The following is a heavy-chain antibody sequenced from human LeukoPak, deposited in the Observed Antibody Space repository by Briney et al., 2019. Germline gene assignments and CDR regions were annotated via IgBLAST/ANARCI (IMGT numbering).Heavy chain of an antibody. CDR2: IIPILGIA. J-gene: IGHJ4*02. Sequence: GASVKVSCNASGGTFSSYTISWVRQAPGQGLEWMGRIIPILGIANYAQKFQGRVTITTDESTSTAYMELSSLRSEDTAVYYCARGKWELLRVLFDYWGQGTLVTVSS. CDR3: ARGKWELLRVLFDY. D-gene: IGHD1-26*01. V-gene: IGHV1-69*16. CDR1: GGTFSSYT.